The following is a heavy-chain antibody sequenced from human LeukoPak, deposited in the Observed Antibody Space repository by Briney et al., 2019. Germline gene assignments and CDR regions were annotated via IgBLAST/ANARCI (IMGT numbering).Heavy chain of an antibody. D-gene: IGHD3-22*01. CDR3: ARSSRGYYYWYFDL. V-gene: IGHV3-53*01. J-gene: IGHJ2*01. CDR1: GFTVSSNY. Sequence: GGSLRLSCAASGFTVSSNYMSWVRQAPGEGLGWVSVIYSGGRTYYADSVKGRFTISRANSKTTAYFQMNSLSPEDTSVNYFARSSRGYYYWYFDLWGRGTLVTVSS. CDR2: IYSGGRT.